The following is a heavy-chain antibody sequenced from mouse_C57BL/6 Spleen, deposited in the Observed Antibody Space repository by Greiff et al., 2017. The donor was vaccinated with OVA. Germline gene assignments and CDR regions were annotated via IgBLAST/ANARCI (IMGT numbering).Heavy chain of an antibody. V-gene: IGHV14-3*01. CDR3: ARSDYYGSSSAWFAY. CDR2: IDPANGNT. CDR1: GFNIKNTY. Sequence: VQLQQSVAELVRPGASVKLSCTASGFNIKNTYMHWVKQRPEQGLEWIGRIDPANGNTKYAPKIQGKATITADTSSNTAYLQLSSLTSEDTAIYYVARSDYYGSSSAWFAYWGQGTLVTVSA. D-gene: IGHD1-1*01. J-gene: IGHJ3*01.